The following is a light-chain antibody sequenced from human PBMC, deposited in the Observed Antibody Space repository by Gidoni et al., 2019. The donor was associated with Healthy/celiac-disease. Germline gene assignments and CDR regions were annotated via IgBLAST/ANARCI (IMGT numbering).Light chain of an antibody. V-gene: IGKV3-11*01. CDR3: QQRSNWPPWT. Sequence: EIVLTQSPDTLSLSPGERATPSCRASQSVSSYLSWYQQKPGQAPRLLIYDASNRATGIPARFSGSGFVTDFTLTIRSLEPEDFAVYYCQQRSNWPPWTFGQGTKVEIK. CDR2: DAS. J-gene: IGKJ1*01. CDR1: QSVSSY.